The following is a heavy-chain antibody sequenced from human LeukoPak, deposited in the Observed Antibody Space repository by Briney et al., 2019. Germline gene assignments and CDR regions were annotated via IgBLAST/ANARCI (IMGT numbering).Heavy chain of an antibody. Sequence: PGGSLRLSCAASGLTFSSYGMHWVRQAPGKGLEWVAVIWYDGSNKYYADSVKGRFTFSRDNSKNTLYLQMNSLRAEDTAVYYCARESRLLHAFDIWGQGTMVTVSS. D-gene: IGHD1-26*01. V-gene: IGHV3-33*01. CDR2: IWYDGSNK. CDR1: GLTFSSYG. J-gene: IGHJ3*02. CDR3: ARESRLLHAFDI.